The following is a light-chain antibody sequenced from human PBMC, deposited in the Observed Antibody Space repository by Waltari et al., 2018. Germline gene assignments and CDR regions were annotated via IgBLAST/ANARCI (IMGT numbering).Light chain of an antibody. V-gene: IGLV2-23*02. CDR1: SGADGLYNY. CDR3: CSYANSNTLV. Sequence: QSTLTQPASVSGSPGQSVTISCTGTSGADGLYNYVSWYQQYPGKVPKLIIHDVHERPSGVSSRFFGSKSDNTASLTISGLQAEDEADYYCCSYANSNTLVFGGGTKLTVL. J-gene: IGLJ3*02. CDR2: DVH.